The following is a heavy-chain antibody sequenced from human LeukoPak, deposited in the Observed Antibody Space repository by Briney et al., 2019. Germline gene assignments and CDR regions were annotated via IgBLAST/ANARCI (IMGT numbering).Heavy chain of an antibody. D-gene: IGHD3-22*01. V-gene: IGHV4-61*02. CDR3: ARVQRRYDSSGYYYDHYYYYYMDV. J-gene: IGHJ6*03. CDR2: IYTSGST. Sequence: SETLSLTCTVSGGSISSDNYYWSWIRQPAGKGLEWLGRIYTSGSTKYNPSLKSRVIMSVDTSKNQFSLKLSSVTAADTAVYYCARVQRRYDSSGYYYDHYYYYYMDVWGKGATVTVSS. CDR1: GGSISSDNYY.